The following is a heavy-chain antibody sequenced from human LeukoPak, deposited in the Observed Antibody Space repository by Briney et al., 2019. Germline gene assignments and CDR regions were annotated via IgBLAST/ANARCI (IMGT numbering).Heavy chain of an antibody. Sequence: PGGSLRLSCAASGFTFSNYWMNWVRQAPGKGLEWVAKIKQDGSEKYYVDSVKGRFTISRDNAKNSLYLQMSSLRAEDTAVYYCAREGYCSGGICAFDYWGQGTLVIVSP. V-gene: IGHV3-7*01. D-gene: IGHD2-15*01. J-gene: IGHJ4*02. CDR2: IKQDGSEK. CDR1: GFTFSNYW. CDR3: AREGYCSGGICAFDY.